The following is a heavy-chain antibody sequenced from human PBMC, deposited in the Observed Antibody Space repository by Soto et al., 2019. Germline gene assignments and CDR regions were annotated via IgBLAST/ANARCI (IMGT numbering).Heavy chain of an antibody. V-gene: IGHV4-61*01. CDR1: DGSVSSDTHY. Sequence: PSETLSLTCTVSDGSVSSDTHYWSWIRQPPGKRLEGIGFIYSSGSTNYNPSLKSRITMSVDTSKNQFSLKLRSVIVADTAVYHCARFIRSCSGTTCYTRADVWGQGTPVT. CDR2: IYSSGST. CDR3: ARFIRSCSGTTCYTRADV. D-gene: IGHD2-2*02. J-gene: IGHJ6*02.